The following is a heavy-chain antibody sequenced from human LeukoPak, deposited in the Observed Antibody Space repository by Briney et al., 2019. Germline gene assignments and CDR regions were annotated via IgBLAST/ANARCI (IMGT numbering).Heavy chain of an antibody. V-gene: IGHV3-21*01. CDR2: ISSSSSYI. J-gene: IGHJ6*03. CDR3: ARDSHYCSSTGCYTEFHYYMDV. Sequence: GGSLRLSCAASGFTFSSYNMNWVRQAPGKGLEWVSSISSSSSYIYYADSVKGRFTISRDNAKNSLYLQMNSLRAEDTAVYYCARDSHYCSSTGCYTEFHYYMDVWGKGTTVTVSS. CDR1: GFTFSSYN. D-gene: IGHD2-2*02.